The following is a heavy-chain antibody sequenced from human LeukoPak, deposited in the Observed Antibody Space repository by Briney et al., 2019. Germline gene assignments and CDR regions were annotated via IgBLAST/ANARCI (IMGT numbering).Heavy chain of an antibody. Sequence: GASVKVSCKAPGYTFTSYDINWVRQATGQGLEWMGWMNPNSGNTGYAQKFQGRVTMTRNTSISTAYMELSSLRSEDTAVYYCARGRITVGATVYWGQGTLVTVSS. J-gene: IGHJ4*02. D-gene: IGHD1-26*01. CDR1: GYTFTSYD. CDR3: ARGRITVGATVY. V-gene: IGHV1-8*01. CDR2: MNPNSGNT.